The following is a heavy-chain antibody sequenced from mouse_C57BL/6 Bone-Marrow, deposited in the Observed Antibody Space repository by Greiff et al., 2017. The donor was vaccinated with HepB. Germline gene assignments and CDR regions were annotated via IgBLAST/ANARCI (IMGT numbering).Heavy chain of an antibody. D-gene: IGHD1-1*01. CDR1: GFTFSSYA. CDR3: TRDPHYYGSSYDAMDY. J-gene: IGHJ4*01. V-gene: IGHV5-9-1*02. Sequence: EVQGVESGEGLVKPGGSLKLSCAASGFTFSSYAMSWVRQTPEKRLEWVAYISSGGDYIYYADTVKGRFTISRDNARNTLYLQMSSLKSEDTAMYYCTRDPHYYGSSYDAMDYWGQGTSVTVSS. CDR2: ISSGGDYI.